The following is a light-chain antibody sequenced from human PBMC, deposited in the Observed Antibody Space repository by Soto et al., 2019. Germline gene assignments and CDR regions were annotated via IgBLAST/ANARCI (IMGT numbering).Light chain of an antibody. Sequence: IQLTQSPSSLSAPVGDRVTITCRASQGISNYLAWYQQKPGKTSRLLIYGATTLQSGVPSRFSGSGSGTDFALTISSLQPEDFATYYCQQLKSYVTFGQGTRLEIK. CDR1: QGISNY. CDR2: GAT. J-gene: IGKJ5*01. V-gene: IGKV1-9*01. CDR3: QQLKSYVT.